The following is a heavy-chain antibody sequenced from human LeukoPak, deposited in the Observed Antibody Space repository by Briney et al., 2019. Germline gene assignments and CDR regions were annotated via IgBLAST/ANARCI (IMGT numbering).Heavy chain of an antibody. V-gene: IGHV4-61*08. D-gene: IGHD3-16*01. CDR2: IYYSGST. J-gene: IGHJ6*03. Sequence: SETLSLTCTVSGGSISSSAYYWSWIRQPPGKGLEWIGYIYYSGSTNYNPSLKSRVTISVDTSKNQFSLKLTSVTAADTAVYYCARETSQKGAHYMDVWGKGTTVTISS. CDR3: ARETSQKGAHYMDV. CDR1: GGSISSSAYY.